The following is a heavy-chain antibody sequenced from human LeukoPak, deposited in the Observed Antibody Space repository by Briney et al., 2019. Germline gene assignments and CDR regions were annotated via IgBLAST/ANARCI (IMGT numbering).Heavy chain of an antibody. D-gene: IGHD3-22*01. CDR2: INPSGGST. J-gene: IGHJ4*02. CDR1: GYTFTSYH. CDR3: ARDPYYYDSSGYFDY. Sequence: ASVKVSCKASGYTFTSYHMHWVRQAPGQGLEWMGIINPSGGSTSYAQKFQGRVTMTRDTSTSTVYMELSSLRSEDTAVYYCARDPYYYDSSGYFDYWGQGTLVTVSS. V-gene: IGHV1-46*01.